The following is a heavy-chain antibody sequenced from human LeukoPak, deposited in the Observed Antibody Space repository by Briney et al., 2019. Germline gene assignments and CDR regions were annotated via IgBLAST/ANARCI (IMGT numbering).Heavy chain of an antibody. CDR1: RYTFTGYY. J-gene: IGHJ6*02. V-gene: IGHV1-2*02. D-gene: IGHD3-22*01. CDR3: ARAATYYYDSSGSYGMDV. CDR2: INPNSGGT. Sequence: ASVKVSCKASRYTFTGYYMHWVRQAPGQGLEWMGWINPNSGGTNYAQKFQGRVTMTRDTSISTAYMELSRLRSDDTAVYYCARAATYYYDSSGSYGMDVWGQGTTVTVSS.